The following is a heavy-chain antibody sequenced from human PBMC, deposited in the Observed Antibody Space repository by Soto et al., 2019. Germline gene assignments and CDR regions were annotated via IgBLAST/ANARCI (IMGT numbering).Heavy chain of an antibody. CDR2: ISSSGSTI. CDR1: GFTFSDYY. J-gene: IGHJ5*02. V-gene: IGHV3-11*01. Sequence: GGSLRLSCAASGFTFSDYYMSWIRQAPGKGLEWVSYISSSGSTIYYADSVKGRFTISRDNAKNSLYLQMNSLRAEDTAVYYCARDPVVRPPPRTDWFDPWGQGTLVTVSS. D-gene: IGHD2-2*01. CDR3: ARDPVVRPPPRTDWFDP.